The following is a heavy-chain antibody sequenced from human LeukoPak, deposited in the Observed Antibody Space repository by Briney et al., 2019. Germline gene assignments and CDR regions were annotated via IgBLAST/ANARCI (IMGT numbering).Heavy chain of an antibody. CDR1: GFTVSSNY. V-gene: IGHV3-53*01. D-gene: IGHD6-19*01. Sequence: PGGSLRLSCAASGFTVSSNYMSWVRQAPGKGLEWVSVIYSGGSTYYADSVKGRFTISRDNSKNTLYLQMNSLRAEDTAVYYCARAPTKYSSGWYWVWGQGTLVTVSS. CDR2: IYSGGST. J-gene: IGHJ4*02. CDR3: ARAPTKYSSGWYWV.